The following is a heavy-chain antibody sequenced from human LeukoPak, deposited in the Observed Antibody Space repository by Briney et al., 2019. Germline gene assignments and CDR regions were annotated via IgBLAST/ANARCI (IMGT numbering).Heavy chain of an antibody. V-gene: IGHV4-4*07. CDR3: ARDWASSGSNQVDY. J-gene: IGHJ4*02. Sequence: SETLSLTCTVSGGSISSYYWSWIRQPAGKGLEWIGRIYTSGSTNYNPSLKSRVTMSVDTSKNQFSLKLSSVTAADTAVYYCARDWASSGSNQVDYWGQGTLVTVSS. D-gene: IGHD3-22*01. CDR1: GGSISSYY. CDR2: IYTSGST.